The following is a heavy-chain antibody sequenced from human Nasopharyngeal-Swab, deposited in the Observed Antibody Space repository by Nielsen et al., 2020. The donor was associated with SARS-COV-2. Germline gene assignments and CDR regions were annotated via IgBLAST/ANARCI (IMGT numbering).Heavy chain of an antibody. CDR2: ISGSGGST. Sequence: GESLKISCAASAFTFSSYAMSWVRQAPGKGLEWVSAISGSGGSTYYANSVKGRFTISRDNSKNTLYLQMNSLRAEDTAVYYCAKDPSSTVSTSLWFDYWGQGTLVTVSS. CDR1: AFTFSSYA. CDR3: AKDPSSTVSTSLWFDY. V-gene: IGHV3-23*01. J-gene: IGHJ4*02. D-gene: IGHD4-17*01.